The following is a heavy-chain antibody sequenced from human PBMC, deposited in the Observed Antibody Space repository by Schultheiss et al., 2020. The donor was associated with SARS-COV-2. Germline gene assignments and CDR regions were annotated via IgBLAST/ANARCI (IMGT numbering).Heavy chain of an antibody. V-gene: IGHV6-1*01. Sequence: SQTLSLTCAISGDSVSSNSAAWNWIRQSPSRGLEWLGRTYYRSKWYNDYAVSVKSRITINPDTSKSQFSLQLRSVTPEDTAVYYCASRHSDTDAFHIWGQGTMVTVSS. CDR1: GDSVSSNSAA. J-gene: IGHJ3*02. D-gene: IGHD3-10*01. CDR2: TYYRSKWYN. CDR3: ASRHSDTDAFHI.